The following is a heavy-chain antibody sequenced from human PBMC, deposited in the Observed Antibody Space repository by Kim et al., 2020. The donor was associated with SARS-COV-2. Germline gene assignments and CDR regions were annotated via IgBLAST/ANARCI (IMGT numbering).Heavy chain of an antibody. V-gene: IGHV4-59*08. CDR2: VHPSGRN. Sequence: SETLSLTCFVSGDSISNYYLCWVRQPQVKRLEWVSFVHPSGRNMYNPSLLSRVPISLEASLNLFSLTLRSVTAAATAVYYCARHENSGTYPLDNWGQRTLLTVSS. D-gene: IGHD3-10*01. J-gene: IGHJ4*02. CDR3: ARHENSGTYPLDN. CDR1: GDSISNYY.